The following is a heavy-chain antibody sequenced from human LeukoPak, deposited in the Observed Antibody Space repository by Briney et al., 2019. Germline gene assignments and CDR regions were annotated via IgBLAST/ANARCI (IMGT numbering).Heavy chain of an antibody. J-gene: IGHJ6*03. D-gene: IGHD3-10*01. CDR3: ATNRPSRLLWFGEVGDYYYYYMDV. CDR2: MNPNSGNT. CDR1: GYTFTSYD. Sequence: ASVKVSCKASGYTFTSYDINWVRQATGQGLEWMGWMNPNSGNTGYAQKFQGRVTMTEDTSTDTAYMELSSLRSEDTAVYYCATNRPSRLLWFGEVGDYYYYYMDVWGKGTTVTVSS. V-gene: IGHV1-8*01.